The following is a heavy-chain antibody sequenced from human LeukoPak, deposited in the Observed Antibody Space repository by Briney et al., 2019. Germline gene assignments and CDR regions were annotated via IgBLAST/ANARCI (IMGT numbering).Heavy chain of an antibody. J-gene: IGHJ4*02. Sequence: GESLKISCKGSGYSFTSYRIAWVRQLPGKVLEWMGIIYPGDSDTRYSPSFQGQVTISADKSISTSYLQWSSLKASDTAMYYRARQDWSGYYNFVNYWGQGTLVTVSS. CDR2: IYPGDSDT. CDR1: GYSFTSYR. V-gene: IGHV5-51*01. CDR3: ARQDWSGYYNFVNY. D-gene: IGHD3-3*01.